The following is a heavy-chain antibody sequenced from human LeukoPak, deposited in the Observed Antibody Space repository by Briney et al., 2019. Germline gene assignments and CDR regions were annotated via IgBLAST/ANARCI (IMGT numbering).Heavy chain of an antibody. CDR1: GESFSGYY. CDR2: INHSGST. CDR3: ARESDYGDHGSFDY. D-gene: IGHD4-17*01. J-gene: IGHJ4*02. V-gene: IGHV4-34*01. Sequence: SESLSLTCAVYGESFSGYYWSWMRQPPGKGLEWIGEINHSGSTNYNPSLKSRVTISVDTSKNQFSLKLSSVTAADTAVYYCARESDYGDHGSFDYWGQGTLVTVSS.